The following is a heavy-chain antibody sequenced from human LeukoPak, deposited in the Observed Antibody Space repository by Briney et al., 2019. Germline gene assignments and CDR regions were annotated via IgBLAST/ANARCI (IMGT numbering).Heavy chain of an antibody. J-gene: IGHJ4*02. Sequence: SETLSLTCTVSGGSISSSSYYWGWIRQPPGKGLEWIGSIYYSGSTYYNPSLESRVTISVDTSKNQFSLKLSSVTAADTAVYYCASLGVYDSSGYYYWGQGTLVTVSS. D-gene: IGHD3-22*01. CDR3: ASLGVYDSSGYYY. CDR1: GGSISSSSYY. V-gene: IGHV4-39*07. CDR2: IYYSGST.